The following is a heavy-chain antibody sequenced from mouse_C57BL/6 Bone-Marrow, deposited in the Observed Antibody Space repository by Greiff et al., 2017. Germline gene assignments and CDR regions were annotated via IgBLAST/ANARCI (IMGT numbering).Heavy chain of an antibody. Sequence: QVQLQQPGAELVRPGTSVKLSCKASGYTFTSYWMHWVKQRPGQGLEWIGVIDPSDSYTKYNQKFKGKATLTVDTSSSTAYMQLSSLTSEDSAVYYCASSRLRRAWFAYWGQGTLVTVSA. CDR3: ASSRLRRAWFAY. D-gene: IGHD2-4*01. V-gene: IGHV1-59*01. J-gene: IGHJ3*01. CDR2: IDPSDSYT. CDR1: GYTFTSYW.